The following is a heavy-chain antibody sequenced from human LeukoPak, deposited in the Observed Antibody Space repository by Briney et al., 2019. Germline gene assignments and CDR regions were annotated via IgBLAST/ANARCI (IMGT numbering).Heavy chain of an antibody. CDR1: GGSFSGHY. J-gene: IGHJ4*02. Sequence: SETLSLTCAVYGGSFSGHYWTWIRQPPGMGLERIGEINHSGSTTYNPSLNTRVTISVDTSKNQISLKLSSVTAADTAVYYCARPRYGSGSLDSWGQGTLVTVSS. V-gene: IGHV4-34*01. CDR2: INHSGST. CDR3: ARPRYGSGSLDS. D-gene: IGHD3-10*01.